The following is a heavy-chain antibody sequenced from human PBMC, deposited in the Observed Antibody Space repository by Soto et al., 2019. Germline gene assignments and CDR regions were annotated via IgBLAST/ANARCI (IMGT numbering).Heavy chain of an antibody. Sequence: SVKVSCKASGGTFSSYAISWVRQAPGQGLEWMGGIIPIFGTANYAQKFQGRVTITADESTSTAYMELSSLRSEDTAVYYCARDRDFWSGYSNYYYYGMDVWGQGTTVTVSS. CDR1: GGTFSSYA. CDR2: IIPIFGTA. J-gene: IGHJ6*02. D-gene: IGHD3-3*01. V-gene: IGHV1-69*13. CDR3: ARDRDFWSGYSNYYYYGMDV.